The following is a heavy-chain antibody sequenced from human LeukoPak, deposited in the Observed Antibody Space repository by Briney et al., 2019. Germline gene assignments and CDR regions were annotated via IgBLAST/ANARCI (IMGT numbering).Heavy chain of an antibody. V-gene: IGHV3-7*01. Sequence: GSLRLSCLASGFTFSNSWMTWVRQAPGKGLEWVANIKEDGSDKQYGDPVKGRFTISRDNAEKSVFLQMDGLRAEDTAVYYCARDYEDSSGYYPYYYYGMDVWGQGTTVTVSS. CDR1: GFTFSNSW. D-gene: IGHD3-22*01. CDR2: IKEDGSDK. J-gene: IGHJ6*02. CDR3: ARDYEDSSGYYPYYYYGMDV.